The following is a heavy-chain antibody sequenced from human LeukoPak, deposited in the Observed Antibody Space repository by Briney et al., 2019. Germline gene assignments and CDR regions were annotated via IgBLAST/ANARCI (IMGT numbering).Heavy chain of an antibody. D-gene: IGHD6-6*01. CDR3: ASRYSSSSPGDY. CDR1: GFTFSSHS. Sequence: GGSLRLSSAASGFTFSSHSMNWHRQAPGKGLKWVSSISSSSSYIYYADSVKGRFTISRDNAKNSLYLQMNSLRAEDTAVYYCASRYSSSSPGDYWGQGTLVTVSS. CDR2: ISSSSSYI. J-gene: IGHJ4*02. V-gene: IGHV3-21*01.